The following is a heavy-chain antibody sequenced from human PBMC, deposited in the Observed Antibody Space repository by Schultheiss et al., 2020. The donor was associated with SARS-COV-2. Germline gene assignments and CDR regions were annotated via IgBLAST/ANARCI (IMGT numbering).Heavy chain of an antibody. CDR1: GFTVSSNY. J-gene: IGHJ4*02. CDR2: IYSGGST. D-gene: IGHD3-10*01. V-gene: IGHV3-66*01. Sequence: GESLKISCAASGFTVSSNYMSWVRQAPGKGLEWVSVIYSGGSTYYADSVKGRFTISRDNAERTLYLQMNSLRGDDTAVYYCATDLSGKEDHWGQGTLVTVSS. CDR3: ATDLSGKEDH.